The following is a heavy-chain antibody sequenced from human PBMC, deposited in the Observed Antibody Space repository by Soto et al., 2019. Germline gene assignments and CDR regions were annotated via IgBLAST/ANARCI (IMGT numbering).Heavy chain of an antibody. J-gene: IGHJ5*02. CDR2: TYSRSKWYN. CDR1: GDSVSSNTAS. Sequence: SQTLSLTCAISGDSVSSNTASWNWVRQSPSRGLEWLGRTYSRSKWYNDYAGSVKSRIIINPDTSKNQFSLQLNSVTPEDTAVYYCAKGDNLGPKTGYAFDPWGQGILVTVSS. D-gene: IGHD5-12*01. CDR3: AKGDNLGPKTGYAFDP. V-gene: IGHV6-1*01.